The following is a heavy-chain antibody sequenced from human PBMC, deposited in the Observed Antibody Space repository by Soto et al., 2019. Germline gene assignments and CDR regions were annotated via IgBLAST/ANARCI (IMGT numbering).Heavy chain of an antibody. CDR2: ISAYNGNT. CDR1: GYTFTIYG. D-gene: IGHD3-9*01. Sequence: ASVKVSCKASGYTFTIYGISWVRQAPGQGLEWMGWISAYNGNTNYAQKLQGRVTMTTDTSTSTAYMELRSLRSDDTAVYYCARVFVDILTGLYYFGYWGQGTLVTVSS. CDR3: ARVFVDILTGLYYFGY. V-gene: IGHV1-18*01. J-gene: IGHJ4*02.